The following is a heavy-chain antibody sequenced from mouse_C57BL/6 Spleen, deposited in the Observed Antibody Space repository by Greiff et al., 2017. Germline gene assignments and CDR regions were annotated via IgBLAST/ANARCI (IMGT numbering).Heavy chain of an antibody. CDR2: IYPGDGDT. Sequence: QVHVKQSGAELVKPGASVKISCKASGYAFSSYWLTWVKQRPGTGREGIGQIYPGDGDTNYNGKFKCKATLTADKSSSTAYMQLSSLTSEDSAVDFCARWDDYYAMDYWGQGTSVTVSS. J-gene: IGHJ4*01. CDR3: ARWDDYYAMDY. D-gene: IGHD4-1*01. CDR1: GYAFSSYW. V-gene: IGHV1-80*01.